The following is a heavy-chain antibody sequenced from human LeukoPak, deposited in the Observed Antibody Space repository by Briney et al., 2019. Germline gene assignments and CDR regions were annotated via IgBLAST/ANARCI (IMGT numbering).Heavy chain of an antibody. J-gene: IGHJ4*02. D-gene: IGHD3-22*01. CDR2: IYPGDSDT. Sequence: GESLQISCKGSGYSFTSYWIGRVRQMPGKGLEWMAIIYPGDSDTRYSPSFQGQVTISADKSISTAYLQWSSLKASDTAMYYCARSSDSSGYYDYFDYWGQGTLVTVSS. CDR3: ARSSDSSGYYDYFDY. V-gene: IGHV5-51*01. CDR1: GYSFTSYW.